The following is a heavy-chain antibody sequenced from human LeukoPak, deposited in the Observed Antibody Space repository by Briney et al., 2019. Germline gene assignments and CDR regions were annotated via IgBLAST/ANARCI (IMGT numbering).Heavy chain of an antibody. J-gene: IGHJ4*02. Sequence: GGSLRLSCAASGFTFSSYAMSWVRQAPGKGLEWVSAISGSGGSTYYADSVKGRFTISRDNSKNTLYLQMNSLRAEDTAVYYRATPWGSYDFWSGYYTPSDTFDYWGQGTLVTVSS. CDR3: ATPWGSYDFWSGYYTPSDTFDY. V-gene: IGHV3-23*01. CDR1: GFTFSSYA. CDR2: ISGSGGST. D-gene: IGHD3-3*01.